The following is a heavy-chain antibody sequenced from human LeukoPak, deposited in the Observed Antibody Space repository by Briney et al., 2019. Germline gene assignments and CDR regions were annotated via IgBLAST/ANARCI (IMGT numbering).Heavy chain of an antibody. J-gene: IGHJ4*02. CDR2: INYSGST. CDR3: ARHFDI. V-gene: IGHV4-39*01. CDR1: GVSIISSSYD. Sequence: SETLSLTCTVSGVSIISSSYDWGWIRQPPGKGLEWIGSINYSGSTDYNPSLKSRVTISVDASKNQFSLKMSSVTAADTAVYYCARHFDIWGQGTLATVSS.